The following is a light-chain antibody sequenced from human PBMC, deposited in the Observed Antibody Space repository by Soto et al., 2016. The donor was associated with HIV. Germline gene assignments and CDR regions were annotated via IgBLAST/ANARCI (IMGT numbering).Light chain of an antibody. Sequence: DIQMTQSPSSLSASVGDRVTITCRASQSISNYVNWYQQKPGTAPKVLIYAASTLQSGVPSRFSGSGSGTDFTLTISCLQSEDFATYYCQQYYSYPGAFGQGTKVEIK. CDR2: AAS. J-gene: IGKJ1*01. V-gene: IGKV1-16*01. CDR1: QSISNY. CDR3: QQYYSYPGA.